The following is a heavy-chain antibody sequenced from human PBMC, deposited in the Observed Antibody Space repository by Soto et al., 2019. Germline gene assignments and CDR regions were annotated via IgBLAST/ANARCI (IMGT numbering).Heavy chain of an antibody. CDR1: GGTFSSYA. CDR3: ARDLDVGLAAARGNWFDP. V-gene: IGHV1-69*12. D-gene: IGHD6-13*01. Sequence: QVQLVQSGAEVKKPGSSVKVSCKASGGTFSSYAISWVRQAPGQGLEWMGGIIPIFGTANYAQKFQGRVTITADESTSTAYMELSSLRSEDTAVYYCARDLDVGLAAARGNWFDPWGQGTLVTVSS. J-gene: IGHJ5*02. CDR2: IIPIFGTA.